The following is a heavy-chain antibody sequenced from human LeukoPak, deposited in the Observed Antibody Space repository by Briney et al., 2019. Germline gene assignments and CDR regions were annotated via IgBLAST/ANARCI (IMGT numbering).Heavy chain of an antibody. CDR2: IYYSGST. V-gene: IGHV4-39*01. CDR3: FFSNFYYYGRG. CDR1: GGSISSSSYY. D-gene: IGHD3-10*01. Sequence: SETLSLTCTVSGGSISSSSYYWGWIRQPPGKGLEWIGSIYYSGSTYSNPSLKRRVTISVDTSKNQFSLKLSSVTAADPAVYCCFFSNFYYYGRGWGQGTLVTVSS. J-gene: IGHJ4*02.